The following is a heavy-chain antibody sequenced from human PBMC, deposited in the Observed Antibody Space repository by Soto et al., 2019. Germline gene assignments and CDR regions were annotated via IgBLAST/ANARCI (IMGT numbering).Heavy chain of an antibody. CDR3: ARVRAVYFDASGGDDPINWFDP. V-gene: IGHV4-59*01. D-gene: IGHD3-10*01. J-gene: IGHJ5*02. CDR2: MYYNGRA. CDR1: GESITSYF. Sequence: PSETLSLTCAVYGESITSYFWTWIRQAPGKGLEWIGYMYYNGRANYNPSLKSRVTISVDTSKKQFSLKLNSVTAADTAVYYCARVRAVYFDASGGDDPINWFDPWGQGTLVTVSS.